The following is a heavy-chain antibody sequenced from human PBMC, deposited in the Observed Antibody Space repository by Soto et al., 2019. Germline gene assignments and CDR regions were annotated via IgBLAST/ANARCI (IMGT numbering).Heavy chain of an antibody. Sequence: PGGSLRLSCAASGFTFSSYAMSWVRQAPGKGLEWVSAISGSGGSTYYADSVKGRFTISRDNSKNTLYLQMNSLRAEDTAVYYCAKDLALYQPLLSNYYFDNWGQGTLVTVSS. CDR2: ISGSGGST. D-gene: IGHD2-21*02. V-gene: IGHV3-23*01. CDR1: GFTFSSYA. CDR3: AKDLALYQPLLSNYYFDN. J-gene: IGHJ4*02.